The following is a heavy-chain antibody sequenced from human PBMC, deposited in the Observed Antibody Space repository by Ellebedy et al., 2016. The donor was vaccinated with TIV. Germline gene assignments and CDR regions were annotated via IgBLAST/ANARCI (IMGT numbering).Heavy chain of an antibody. CDR1: GFTFSSYW. D-gene: IGHD2-2*01. CDR3: AKPDRYCSSTSCYFGFYYYGMDV. V-gene: IGHV3-74*01. CDR2: INSDGSST. J-gene: IGHJ6*02. Sequence: GESLKISXAASGFTFSSYWMSWVRQAPGKGLVWVSRINSDGSSTSYADSVKGRFTISRDNSKNTLYLQMNSLRVEDTAVYYCAKPDRYCSSTSCYFGFYYYGMDVWGQGTTVTVSS.